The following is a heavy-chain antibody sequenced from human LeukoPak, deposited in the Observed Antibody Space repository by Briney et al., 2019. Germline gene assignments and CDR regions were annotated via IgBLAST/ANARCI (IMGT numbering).Heavy chain of an antibody. D-gene: IGHD6-6*01. V-gene: IGHV4-34*01. Sequence: SETLSLTCAVYGGSFSGYYWSWIRQPPGKGLEWIGEINHSGSTNYNPSLKSRVTISVDTSKNQFSLKLSSVTAADTAVYYCARAPRTGRKQLGLDYWGQGTLVTVSS. CDR2: INHSGST. CDR3: ARAPRTGRKQLGLDY. CDR1: GGSFSGYY. J-gene: IGHJ4*02.